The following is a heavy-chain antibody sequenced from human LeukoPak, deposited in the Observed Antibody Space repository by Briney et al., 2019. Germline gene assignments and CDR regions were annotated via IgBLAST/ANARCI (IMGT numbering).Heavy chain of an antibody. J-gene: IGHJ3*02. V-gene: IGHV1-18*01. CDR1: GYTFTTYN. CDR3: ARGRLRNDAFDI. Sequence: ASVKVSCKASGYTFTTYNINWVRQAPGQGLEWMGWISAYNGNTNYAQKLQGRVTMTTDTSTSTAHMELRSLRSDDTAVYYCARGRLRNDAFDIWGQGTMVTVSS. CDR2: ISAYNGNT. D-gene: IGHD1-14*01.